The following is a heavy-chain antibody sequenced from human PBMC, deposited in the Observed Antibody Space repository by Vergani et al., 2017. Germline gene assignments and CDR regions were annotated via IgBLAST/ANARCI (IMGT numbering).Heavy chain of an antibody. V-gene: IGHV3-30*02. J-gene: IGHJ4*02. CDR3: AKHFRGWGIDY. Sequence: QVQLVESGGGVVQRGGSLRLSCATSGFTLCNYDMQWIRQGPGKGLEFVAFIQFDGSNQYYADSVKVRFTLSRDFSKNTLYLQMNSLRTDDTATYYCAKHFRGWGIDYWGQGTQVIVSS. D-gene: IGHD3-16*01. CDR2: IQFDGSNQ. CDR1: GFTLCNYD.